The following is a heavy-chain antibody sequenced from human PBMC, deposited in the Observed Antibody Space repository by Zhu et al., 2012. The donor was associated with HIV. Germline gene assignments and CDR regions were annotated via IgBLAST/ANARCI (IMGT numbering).Heavy chain of an antibody. V-gene: IGHV4-39*07. Sequence: QVQVQESGPGLVKPSDTLSLTCNVSGGSITSNNYYWGWIRQPPGKGLEWIGSIYYSGSTHYNPSLKSRVTTSLNTSKNQFSLKLSSVTAADTAVYYCARHLRLYDSSGYYAYYFNYWGQGILVTVS. CDR2: IYYSGST. D-gene: IGHD3-22*01. J-gene: IGHJ4*02. CDR1: GGSITSNNYY. CDR3: ARHLRLYDSSGYYAYYFNY.